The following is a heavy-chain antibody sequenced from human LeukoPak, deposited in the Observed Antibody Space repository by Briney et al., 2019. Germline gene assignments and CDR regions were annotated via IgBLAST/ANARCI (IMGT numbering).Heavy chain of an antibody. CDR3: AGRTSCYTDPVYGMDV. V-gene: IGHV3-23*01. J-gene: IGHJ6*02. Sequence: PGGSLRLSCAASGFIFSSYVMSWVRQAPGKGLEWVSGISNGGGSTYYADSVKGRFTISRDNSKNTLYLQMNSLRAEDTAVYYCAGRTSCYTDPVYGMDVWGQGTTVTVSS. D-gene: IGHD2-2*02. CDR1: GFIFSSYV. CDR2: ISNGGGST.